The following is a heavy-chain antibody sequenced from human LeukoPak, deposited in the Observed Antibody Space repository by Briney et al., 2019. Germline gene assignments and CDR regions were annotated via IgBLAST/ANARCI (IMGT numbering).Heavy chain of an antibody. D-gene: IGHD3-9*01. J-gene: IGHJ4*02. CDR1: GFTFSNYW. CDR3: GRATYDMSSGY. CDR2: IHSDESST. V-gene: IGHV3-74*01. Sequence: GESLRISCAASGFTFSNYWMYWVRQAPGKGLEWVSRIHSDESSTSYTDSVKGRFTVSRDNAKNTLYLQMNSLRVEDTAVFYWGRATYDMSSGYWGQGTLVTVSS.